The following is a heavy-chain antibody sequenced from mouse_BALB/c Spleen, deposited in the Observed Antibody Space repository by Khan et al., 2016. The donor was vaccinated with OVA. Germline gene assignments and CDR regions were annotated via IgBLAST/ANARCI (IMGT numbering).Heavy chain of an antibody. D-gene: IGHD3-1*01. Sequence: EVQLQESGPGLVKPSQSLSLTCTVTGYSITSDYAWNWIRQFPGNKLEWMGYISYSGSTTYNPSLKSRISITRDTSKDQFFLQLKSVTSEDTATYYCASEPARYYALDYWGQGTSVTVSS. CDR1: GYSITSDYA. CDR2: ISYSGST. J-gene: IGHJ4*01. CDR3: ASEPARYYALDY. V-gene: IGHV3-2*02.